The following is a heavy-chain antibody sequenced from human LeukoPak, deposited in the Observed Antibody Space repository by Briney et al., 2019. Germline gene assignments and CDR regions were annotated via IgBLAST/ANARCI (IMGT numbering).Heavy chain of an antibody. D-gene: IGHD3-10*01. V-gene: IGHV4-38-2*02. CDR3: AIVGGSGTDLDY. J-gene: IGHJ4*02. Sequence: SETLSLTCTVSGYSISSGYYWGWIRQPPGKGLEWIGSIYHSGSTYYNPSLKSRVTISVDTSKNQFSLKLSSVTAADTAVYYCAIVGGSGTDLDYWGQGTLVTVSS. CDR2: IYHSGST. CDR1: GYSISSGYY.